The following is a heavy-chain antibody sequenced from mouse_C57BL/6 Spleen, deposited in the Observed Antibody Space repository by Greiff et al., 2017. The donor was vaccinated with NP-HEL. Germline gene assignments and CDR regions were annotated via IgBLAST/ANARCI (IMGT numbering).Heavy chain of an antibody. CDR1: GYTFTDYY. V-gene: IGHV1-76*01. J-gene: IGHJ2*01. CDR3: AREDSSGYGY. Sequence: VKLQESGAELVRPGASVKLSCKASGYTFTDYYINWVKQRPGQGLEWIARIYPGSGNTYYNEKFKGKATLTAEKSSSTAYMQLSSLTSEDSAVYFCAREDSSGYGYWGQGTTLTVSS. CDR2: IYPGSGNT. D-gene: IGHD3-2*02.